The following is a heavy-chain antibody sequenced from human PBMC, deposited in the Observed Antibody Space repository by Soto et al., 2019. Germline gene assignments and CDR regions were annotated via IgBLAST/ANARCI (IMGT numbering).Heavy chain of an antibody. V-gene: IGHV4-31*03. J-gene: IGHJ1*01. CDR3: ARDLTMVRGGFQN. Sequence: SEPLSLTCTVSGGSISSGGYYWSWIRQHPGKGLEWIGYIYYSGSTYYNPSLKSRVTMSVDTSKNQFSLKLSSVTAADTAVYYCARDLTMVRGGFQNWGQGTLVTVSS. CDR2: IYYSGST. CDR1: GGSISSGGYY. D-gene: IGHD3-10*01.